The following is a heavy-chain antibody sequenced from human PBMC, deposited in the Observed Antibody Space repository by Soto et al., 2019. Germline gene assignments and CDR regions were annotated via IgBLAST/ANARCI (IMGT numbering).Heavy chain of an antibody. CDR1: GFLFSSYA. Sequence: EGQLLQSGGGLVQPGGSLRLSCTGSGFLFSSYAMSWVRQAPGKGLEWSSGLNGGGSNTLYADSVKGRFTISRDNFKNTLYLQMNSLRAEDTAVYYCAKDKDGVITRSHFDYWGQGNLVTVSS. CDR2: LNGGGSNT. D-gene: IGHD3-22*01. CDR3: AKDKDGVITRSHFDY. V-gene: IGHV3-23*01. J-gene: IGHJ4*02.